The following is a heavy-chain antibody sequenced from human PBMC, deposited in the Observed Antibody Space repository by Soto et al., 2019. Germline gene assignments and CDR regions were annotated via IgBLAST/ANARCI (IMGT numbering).Heavy chain of an antibody. J-gene: IGHJ4*02. V-gene: IGHV1-8*01. CDR2: MNPNSGNT. Sequence: QVQLVQSGAEVKKPGASVKVSCKASGYTFNDYDINWVRQATGQGLEWMGWMNPNSGNTVYALKFQGRVIMTRNTSISTAYMELSSLRSEDTAIYYCARGRPEYGGNLRPYYWGQGTQVTVSS. CDR1: GYTFNDYD. D-gene: IGHD2-15*01. CDR3: ARGRPEYGGNLRPYY.